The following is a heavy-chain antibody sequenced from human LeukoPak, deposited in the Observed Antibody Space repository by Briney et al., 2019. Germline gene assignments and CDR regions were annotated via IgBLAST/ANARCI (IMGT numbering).Heavy chain of an antibody. V-gene: IGHV4-59*08. Sequence: SETLSLTCTVSGGSIGPYYWSWIRQPPGEGLEWIGYIYYSGNTDYNPSLKSRVTMSIDTSKNQFSLKVSSVIAADTAVYYCARHFPYTTNDIWGQGTMVTVSS. D-gene: IGHD2-2*02. CDR1: GGSIGPYY. J-gene: IGHJ3*02. CDR2: IYYSGNT. CDR3: ARHFPYTTNDI.